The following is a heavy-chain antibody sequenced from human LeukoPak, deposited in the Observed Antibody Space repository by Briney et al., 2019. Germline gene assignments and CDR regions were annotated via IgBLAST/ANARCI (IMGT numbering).Heavy chain of an antibody. CDR1: GGSISSYY. J-gene: IGHJ4*02. V-gene: IGHV4-4*07. CDR2: IYSSGST. D-gene: IGHD4-11*01. CDR3: ARQYDY. Sequence: SGTLSLTCTVSGGSISSYYWSWVRQAAGKGLEWIGRIYSSGSTNYNPTLKSRVNMSVDTSKNKFSLKLRSVTAADTAVYSGARQYDYWGQGTLVTVSS.